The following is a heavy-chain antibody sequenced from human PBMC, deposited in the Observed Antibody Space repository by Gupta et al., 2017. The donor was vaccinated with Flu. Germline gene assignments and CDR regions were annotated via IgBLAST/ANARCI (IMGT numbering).Heavy chain of an antibody. J-gene: IGHJ4*02. D-gene: IGHD3-22*01. CDR2: ISYDGSNE. Sequence: MHWVRQAPGKGLEWVAVISYDGSNEYYADSVKGRFTISRDNSDNTLYLQMNSLRAEDTAVFYCARAKIDGSGFFSLMFVDYWGQGTLVTVSS. V-gene: IGHV3-30-3*01. CDR3: ARAKIDGSGFFSLMFVDY.